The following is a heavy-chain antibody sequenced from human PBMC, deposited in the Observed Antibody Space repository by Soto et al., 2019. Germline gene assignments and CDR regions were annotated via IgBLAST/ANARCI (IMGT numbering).Heavy chain of an antibody. CDR2: IYYSGST. CDR3: ARGVVPATRILWESWFDP. V-gene: IGHV4-59*01. J-gene: IGHJ5*02. D-gene: IGHD2-2*01. CDR1: GGSISSYY. Sequence: SETLSLTCTVSGGSISSYYWSWIRQPPGKGLEWIGYIYYSGSTNYNPSLKSRVTISVDTSKNQFSLKLSSVTAADTAVYYCARGVVPATRILWESWFDPWGQGTLVTV.